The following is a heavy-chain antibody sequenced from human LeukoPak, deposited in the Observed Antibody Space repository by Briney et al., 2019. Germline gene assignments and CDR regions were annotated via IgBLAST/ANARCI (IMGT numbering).Heavy chain of an antibody. CDR1: GYAISSGYF. V-gene: IGHV4-38-2*02. Sequence: TPSETLSLTCSVSGYAISSGYFWGWIRQPPGKGLEWIGNIYYSGSTYYNPSLKSRVTISVDTSKNQFSLKLSSVTAADTAVCYCARVFHTIIMIVVVTPGAFDIWGQGTMVTVSS. CDR3: ARVFHTIIMIVVVTPGAFDI. CDR2: IYYSGST. J-gene: IGHJ3*02. D-gene: IGHD3-22*01.